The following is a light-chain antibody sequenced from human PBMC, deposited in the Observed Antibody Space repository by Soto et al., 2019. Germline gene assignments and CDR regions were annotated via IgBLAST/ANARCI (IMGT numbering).Light chain of an antibody. Sequence: QSVLTQPASVSGSPGQSITISCTGTSSDVGSYNLVSWYQQHPGKAPKLMIYEGSKRPSGVSNRFSGSKSGNTASLTISGLQAEDEADYYCCSYAGSSNPVLFGGGTKVTVL. CDR1: SSDVGSYNL. CDR3: CSYAGSSNPVL. J-gene: IGLJ2*01. CDR2: EGS. V-gene: IGLV2-23*01.